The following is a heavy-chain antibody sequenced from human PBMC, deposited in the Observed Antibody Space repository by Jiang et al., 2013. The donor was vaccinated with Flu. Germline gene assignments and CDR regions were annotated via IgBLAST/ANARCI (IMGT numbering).Heavy chain of an antibody. CDR2: TYYRSKWYN. J-gene: IGHJ2*01. D-gene: IGHD2-2*01. CDR1: GDSVSSNSAA. Sequence: SLTCAVSGDSVSSNSAAWNWIRQSPSRGLEWLGRTYYRSKWYNDYAVSVKSRITINPDTSKNQFSLQLNSVTPEDTAVYYCARVYCSSTSCLTSWYFDLWGRGTLVTVSS. V-gene: IGHV6-1*01. CDR3: ARVYCSSTSCLTSWYFDL.